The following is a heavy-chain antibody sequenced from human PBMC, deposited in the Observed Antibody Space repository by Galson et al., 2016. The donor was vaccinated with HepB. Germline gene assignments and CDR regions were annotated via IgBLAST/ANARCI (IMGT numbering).Heavy chain of an antibody. D-gene: IGHD2/OR15-2a*01. CDR2: TYYRSKWYN. J-gene: IGHJ5*02. V-gene: IGHV6-1*01. Sequence: CAFSGDSVSSNSAAWTWIRQSPLRGLEWLGRTYYRSKWYNDYAVSVKSRISIHPDTSKNQFSRQLNSVTPEDTAVYYCARVRCSTFRCQNWFDPWGQGTLVTVSS. CDR3: ARVRCSTFRCQNWFDP. CDR1: GDSVSSNSAA.